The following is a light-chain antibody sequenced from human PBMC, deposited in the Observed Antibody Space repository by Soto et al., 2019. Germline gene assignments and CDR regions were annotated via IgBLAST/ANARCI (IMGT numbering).Light chain of an antibody. J-gene: IGKJ1*01. V-gene: IGKV1-5*03. CDR3: QRYNSDST. CDR2: KPS. Sequence: IQMTQSPSTLSASVGDRVTITCRASQSISTWLAWYQQNPGQASKLLIHKPSRLESEVPSRFSGSGSGTEFTLTITSLQADDSGTYYCQRYNSDSTFGQGTKVEIK. CDR1: QSISTW.